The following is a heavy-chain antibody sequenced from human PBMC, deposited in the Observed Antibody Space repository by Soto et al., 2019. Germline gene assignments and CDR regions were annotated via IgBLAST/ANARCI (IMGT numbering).Heavy chain of an antibody. CDR2: IYSGGST. CDR3: ARLRSAYCSGGSCYSEYFQH. J-gene: IGHJ1*01. D-gene: IGHD2-15*01. V-gene: IGHV3-66*01. Sequence: GGSLRLSCAASGFTVSSNYMSWVRQAPGKGLEWVSVIYSGGSTYYADSVKGRFTISRDNSKNTLYLQMNSLRAEDTAVYYCARLRSAYCSGGSCYSEYFQHWGQGTLVTVSS. CDR1: GFTVSSNY.